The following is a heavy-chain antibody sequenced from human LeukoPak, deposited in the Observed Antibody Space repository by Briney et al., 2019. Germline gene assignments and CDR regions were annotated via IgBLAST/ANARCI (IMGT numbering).Heavy chain of an antibody. CDR2: IRQDGSEK. CDR3: ATYHCSGGICWYFDL. CDR1: GFTFSSYA. J-gene: IGHJ2*01. D-gene: IGHD2-15*01. V-gene: IGHV3-7*05. Sequence: GGSLRLSCAASGFTFSSYAMSWVRQAPGKGLEWVANIRQDGSEKYYVDSVKGRFTISRDNAKNSLYLQMNSLRAEDTAVYYFATYHCSGGICWYFDLWGRGTLVTVSS.